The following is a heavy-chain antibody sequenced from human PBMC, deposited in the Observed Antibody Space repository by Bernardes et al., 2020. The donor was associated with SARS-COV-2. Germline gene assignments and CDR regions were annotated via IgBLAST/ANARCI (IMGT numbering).Heavy chain of an antibody. CDR3: ARLSSSSWYNWFDP. CDR1: GGSISSYY. CDR2: IYYSGST. Sequence: SEPLSLTCTVSGGSISSYYWSWIRQPPGKGLEWIGYIYYSGSTNYNPSLKSRVTISVDTSKNQFSLKLSSVTAADTAVYYCARLSSSSWYNWFDPWGQGTLVTVSS. D-gene: IGHD6-13*01. V-gene: IGHV4-59*08. J-gene: IGHJ5*02.